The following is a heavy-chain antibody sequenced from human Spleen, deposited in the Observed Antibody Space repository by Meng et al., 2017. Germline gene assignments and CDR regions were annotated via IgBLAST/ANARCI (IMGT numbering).Heavy chain of an antibody. CDR2: INPKSGDT. D-gene: IGHD2-2*01. V-gene: IGHV1-2*06. J-gene: IGHJ4*02. CDR3: ARKAGNCKSTTCYSLDY. Sequence: ASVKVSCKPSGYNFPDYYIHWVRRAPGQGLEWMGRINPKSGDTHYAQKFQARVTMTRDTSISTAYMELSGLRSDDTAVYYCARKAGNCKSTTCYSLDYWGQGTLVTVSS. CDR1: GYNFPDYY.